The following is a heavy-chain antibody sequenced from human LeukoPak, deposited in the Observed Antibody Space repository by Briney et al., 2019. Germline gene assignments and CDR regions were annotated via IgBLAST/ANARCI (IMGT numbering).Heavy chain of an antibody. Sequence: GGSLRLSCAASGFTFYDYSMHWVRHAPGKGLEWVSLITWDGGRTYYADSVKGRFTISRDNSKNSLYLQMNSLRTEDTASYYCGKGPRRCTGCDGFAVLSQGTMVTVSS. CDR2: ITWDGGRT. CDR1: GFTFYDYS. V-gene: IGHV3-43*01. CDR3: GKGPRRCTGCDGFAV. J-gene: IGHJ3*01. D-gene: IGHD1-14*01.